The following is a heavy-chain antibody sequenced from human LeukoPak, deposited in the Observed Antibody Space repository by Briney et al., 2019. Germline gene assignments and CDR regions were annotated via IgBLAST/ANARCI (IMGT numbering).Heavy chain of an antibody. V-gene: IGHV4-39*07. CDR2: INHSGST. J-gene: IGHJ6*02. Sequence: SETLSLTCTVSGGSVSSGSYYWSWICQPPGKGLEWIGEINHSGSTNYNPSLKSRVTISVDTSKNQFSLKLSSVTAADTAVYYCARVAGYSYGYYYYYYGMDVWGQGTTVTVSS. D-gene: IGHD5-18*01. CDR1: GGSVSSGSYY. CDR3: ARVAGYSYGYYYYYYGMDV.